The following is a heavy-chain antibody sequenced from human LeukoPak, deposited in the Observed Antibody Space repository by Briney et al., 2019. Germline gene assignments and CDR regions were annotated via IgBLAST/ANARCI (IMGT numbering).Heavy chain of an antibody. D-gene: IGHD4-23*01. V-gene: IGHV4-38-2*02. J-gene: IGHJ4*02. CDR1: GNSINRGFY. Sequence: SETLSLTCTVSGNSINRGFYWGWIRQPPGKGLEWIGSFYHSVSTYYNPSLRSRVTISVDTSKNQFSLRLSSVTAADTAVYYCARDMRGGNSYYFDSWGQGTLVTVSS. CDR2: FYHSVST. CDR3: ARDMRGGNSYYFDS.